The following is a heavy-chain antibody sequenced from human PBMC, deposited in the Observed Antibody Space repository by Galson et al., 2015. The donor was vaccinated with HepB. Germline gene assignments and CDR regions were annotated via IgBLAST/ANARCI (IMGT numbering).Heavy chain of an antibody. J-gene: IGHJ4*02. V-gene: IGHV3-30*03. D-gene: IGHD6-19*01. CDR2: ISYDGTNK. CDR1: GFTLSTYS. Sequence: SLRLSCAASGFTLSTYSMYWVRQAPGKGLEWVSVISYDGTNKYYGGSVKGRFTVSRDTSKNTMFLQMNSLTIDDTAMYYCARGGLRAVAGAKGDYWGQGTLVTVSS. CDR3: ARGGLRAVAGAKGDY.